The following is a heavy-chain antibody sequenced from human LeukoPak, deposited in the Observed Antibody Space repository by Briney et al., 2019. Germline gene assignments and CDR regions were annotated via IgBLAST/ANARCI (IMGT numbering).Heavy chain of an antibody. Sequence: NASETLSLTCNVSGASMRDYFWSWIRQPPGKGLEWIGYIYYSGSTNYNPSLKSRVTISVDTSKNQFSLKLSSVTAADTAVYYCARDQGYGGNSNYYYGMDVWGQGTTVTVSS. CDR3: ARDQGYGGNSNYYYGMDV. CDR1: GASMRDYF. CDR2: IYYSGST. J-gene: IGHJ6*02. V-gene: IGHV4-59*01. D-gene: IGHD4-23*01.